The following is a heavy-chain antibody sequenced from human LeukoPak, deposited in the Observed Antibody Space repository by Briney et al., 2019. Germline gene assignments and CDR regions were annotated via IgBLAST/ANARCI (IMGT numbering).Heavy chain of an antibody. CDR1: GFTFDDYA. CDR3: AKDSPEAAAFDY. Sequence: GGSLRLSCAASGFTFDDYAMHWVRQAPGKGLEWVSGISWNSGSIGYADSVNGRFTISRDNAKNSLYLQMNSLRAEDTALYYCAKDSPEAAAFDYWGQGTLVTVSS. V-gene: IGHV3-9*01. J-gene: IGHJ4*02. CDR2: ISWNSGSI. D-gene: IGHD6-13*01.